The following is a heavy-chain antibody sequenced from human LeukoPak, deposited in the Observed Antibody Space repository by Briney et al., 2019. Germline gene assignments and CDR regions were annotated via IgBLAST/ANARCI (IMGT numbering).Heavy chain of an antibody. Sequence: HEASVKVSCKASGYTFTSYYMHWVRQAPGQGLEWMGIINPSGGSTSYAQKFQGRVTMTRDMSTSTAYMELSSLRSEDTAVYYCARGRQRSGLGWAGQYDAFDIWGQGTMVTVSS. V-gene: IGHV1-46*01. D-gene: IGHD3-22*01. J-gene: IGHJ3*02. CDR1: GYTFTSYY. CDR2: INPSGGST. CDR3: ARGRQRSGLGWAGQYDAFDI.